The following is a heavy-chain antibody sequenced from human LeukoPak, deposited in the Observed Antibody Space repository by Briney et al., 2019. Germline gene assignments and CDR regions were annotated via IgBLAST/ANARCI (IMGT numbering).Heavy chain of an antibody. D-gene: IGHD3-10*01. J-gene: IGHJ5*02. CDR1: GGSISSYY. CDR3: ARDYGSGRGWFDH. V-gene: IGHV4-59*01. Sequence: SETLSLTCTVSGGSISSYYWSWIREPPGEGGEWSGYIYYSGSTNYNPSLKSRVTISVDTSKNQFSLKLSSVTAADTAVYYCARDYGSGRGWFDHWGQGTLVTVSS. CDR2: IYYSGST.